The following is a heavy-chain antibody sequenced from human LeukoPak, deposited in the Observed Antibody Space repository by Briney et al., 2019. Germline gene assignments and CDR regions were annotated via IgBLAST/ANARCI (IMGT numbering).Heavy chain of an antibody. CDR3: ARAVLATKSEHWFDS. CDR2: IYYTGST. CDR1: GVSISSFH. D-gene: IGHD2-8*01. V-gene: IGHV4-59*01. J-gene: IGHJ5*01. Sequence: SETLSLTCTVSGVSISSFHWSWLRQPPGKGLEWIGYIYYTGSTNYNASLKSRVTISVDTSKNQFSLNLSSVTAADTAMYYCARAVLATKSEHWFDSWGQGTLVTVSS.